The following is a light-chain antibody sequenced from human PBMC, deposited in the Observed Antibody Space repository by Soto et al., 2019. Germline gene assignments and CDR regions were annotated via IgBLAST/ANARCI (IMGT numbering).Light chain of an antibody. Sequence: EIMMTQSPATLSVSPGERATISCRASQSVSSNLAWYQQKPGQAPRLLIYGASTRATGIPARFSGSGSGTAFTLTISSLQSEDFAVYYCQQYNNWPPYTFGQGTKLEIK. CDR2: GAS. CDR3: QQYNNWPPYT. CDR1: QSVSSN. J-gene: IGKJ2*01. V-gene: IGKV3-15*01.